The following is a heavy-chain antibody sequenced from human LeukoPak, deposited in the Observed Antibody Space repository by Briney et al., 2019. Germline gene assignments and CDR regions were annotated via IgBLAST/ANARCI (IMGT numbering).Heavy chain of an antibody. CDR3: ARDLNYYESSAGDY. Sequence: ASVKVSCKASGYTFTSYAMHWVRQAPGQRLEWMGWINAGNGNTKYSQKFQGRVTITRDTSASTAYMELSSLRSEDTAVYYCARDLNYYESSAGDYWGQGTLVTVSS. CDR2: INAGNGNT. CDR1: GYTFTSYA. V-gene: IGHV1-3*01. D-gene: IGHD3-22*01. J-gene: IGHJ4*02.